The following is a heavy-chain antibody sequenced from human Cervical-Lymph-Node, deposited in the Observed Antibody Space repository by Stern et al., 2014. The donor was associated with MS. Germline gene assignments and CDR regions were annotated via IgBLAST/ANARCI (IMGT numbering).Heavy chain of an antibody. J-gene: IGHJ4*02. V-gene: IGHV1-69*01. Sequence: QMQLVQSGPEVKKPGSSVKVSCKASGGTFRSFSINWVRQAPGQGLEWMGGIIPIFGSPEYAPKFQGRVTISADDSTTTAYLEVSSLRFEDTAIYFCARGQTHETKGDFWGQGTLVTVSS. D-gene: IGHD1-7*01. CDR1: GGTFRSFS. CDR2: IIPIFGSP. CDR3: ARGQTHETKGDF.